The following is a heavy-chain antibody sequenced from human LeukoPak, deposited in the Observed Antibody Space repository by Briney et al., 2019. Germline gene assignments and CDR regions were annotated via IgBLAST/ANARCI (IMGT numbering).Heavy chain of an antibody. V-gene: IGHV3-23*01. D-gene: IGHD3-10*01. J-gene: IGHJ4*02. CDR1: GFTFSSYA. CDR3: AGRRGYYGSGSLRIDY. Sequence: GGSLRLSCAASGFTFSSYAMSWVRQAPGKGLEWVSGIGGSGGSTYNADSVKGRFTISRDNSKNTLYLQMNSLRAEDTAVYYCAGRRGYYGSGSLRIDYWGQGTLVTVSS. CDR2: IGGSGGST.